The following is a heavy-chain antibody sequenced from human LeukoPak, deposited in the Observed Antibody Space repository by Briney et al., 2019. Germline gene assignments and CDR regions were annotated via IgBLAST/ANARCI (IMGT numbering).Heavy chain of an antibody. CDR1: GESFSGYY. CDR3: ARPGRYCSGGSCYVEGGGFDP. J-gene: IGHJ5*02. CDR2: INHSGST. D-gene: IGHD2-15*01. V-gene: IGHV4-34*01. Sequence: SETLSLTCAVYGESFSGYYWSWIRQPPGKGLEWIGEINHSGSTNYNPSLKSRVTISVDTSKNQFSLKLSSVTAADTAVYYCARPGRYCSGGSCYVEGGGFDPWGQGTLVTVSS.